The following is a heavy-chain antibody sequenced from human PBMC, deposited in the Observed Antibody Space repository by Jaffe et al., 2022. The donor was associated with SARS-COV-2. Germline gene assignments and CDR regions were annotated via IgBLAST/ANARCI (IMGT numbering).Heavy chain of an antibody. CDR3: ARHGNGRRGVDS. J-gene: IGHJ4*02. Sequence: EVQLVQSGAEVKKPGESLKISCQVSGYSFSNYWIGWVRQMPGKGLEWMGIIYPGDFDTRYSPSFLAQVTISADRSITTAYLQWSSLKASDTAMYYCARHGNGRRGVDSWGQGTLVTVSS. D-gene: IGHD3-10*01. CDR2: IYPGDFDT. V-gene: IGHV5-51*01. CDR1: GYSFSNYW.